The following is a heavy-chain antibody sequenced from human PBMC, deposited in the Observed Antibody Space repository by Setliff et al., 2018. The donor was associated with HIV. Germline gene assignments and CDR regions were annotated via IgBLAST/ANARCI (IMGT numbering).Heavy chain of an antibody. Sequence: ASVKVSCKASGYTFTSYGISWVRQAPGQGLEWMGWISGYNGNTNYAQNLQGRVTMTTDTSTSTAYMALRSLRSDDTAVYYCARDWWELPALDCWGQGTRVTVSS. CDR3: ARDWWELPALDC. D-gene: IGHD2-15*01. J-gene: IGHJ4*02. CDR2: ISGYNGNT. CDR1: GYTFTSYG. V-gene: IGHV1-18*01.